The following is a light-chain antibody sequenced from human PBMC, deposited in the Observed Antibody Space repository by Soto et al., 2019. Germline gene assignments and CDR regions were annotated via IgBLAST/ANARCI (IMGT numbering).Light chain of an antibody. Sequence: EIVMTQSPDTLSLSPGERATLSCRASQSVSSNLAWYQQKPGQAPRLLIYGASTRATGIPARFSGSGSGTEFTLTISSLQSEDFAVYYCHQRQYWPPITFGQGTRLEIK. CDR1: QSVSSN. CDR2: GAS. V-gene: IGKV3-15*01. J-gene: IGKJ5*01. CDR3: HQRQYWPPIT.